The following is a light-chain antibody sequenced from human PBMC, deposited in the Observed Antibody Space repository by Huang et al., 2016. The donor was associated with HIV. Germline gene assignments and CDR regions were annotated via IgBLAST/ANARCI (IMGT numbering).Light chain of an antibody. V-gene: IGKV1-5*01. Sequence: DIQMTKSPSTLSASVGDRVTITCRASQSISSWLAWYQQKPGKAPKILIYDASSLESGVPSRFSGSGSGTEFTLTIISLQPDNFATYYCQQYNSYPLTFGGGTKVEIK. CDR1: QSISSW. J-gene: IGKJ4*01. CDR2: DAS. CDR3: QQYNSYPLT.